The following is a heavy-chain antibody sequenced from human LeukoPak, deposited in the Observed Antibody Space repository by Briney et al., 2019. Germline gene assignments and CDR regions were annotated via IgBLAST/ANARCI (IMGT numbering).Heavy chain of an antibody. Sequence: PSETLSLTCTVSGGSISSSSYYWGWIRQPPGKGLEWIGSIYYSGSTYYNPSLKSRVTISVDMSKNQFSLRLSSVTAADTAVYYCARRNGYYYDSSGSFDYWGQGTLVTVSS. D-gene: IGHD3-22*01. J-gene: IGHJ4*02. V-gene: IGHV4-39*01. CDR1: GGSISSSSYY. CDR3: ARRNGYYYDSSGSFDY. CDR2: IYYSGST.